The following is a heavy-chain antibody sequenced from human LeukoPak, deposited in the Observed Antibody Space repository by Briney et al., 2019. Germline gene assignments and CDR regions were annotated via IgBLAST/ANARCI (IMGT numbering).Heavy chain of an antibody. CDR1: GGSISSYY. J-gene: IGHJ6*03. CDR3: ASTPLDDFWSGYYMDV. Sequence: PSETLSLTSTVSGGSISSYYWSWIRQPPGKGLEWIGYIYTSGSTNYNPSLKSRVTISVDTSKNQFSLKLSSVTAADTAVYYCASTPLDDFWSGYYMDVWGKGTTVTVSS. D-gene: IGHD3-3*01. CDR2: IYTSGST. V-gene: IGHV4-4*09.